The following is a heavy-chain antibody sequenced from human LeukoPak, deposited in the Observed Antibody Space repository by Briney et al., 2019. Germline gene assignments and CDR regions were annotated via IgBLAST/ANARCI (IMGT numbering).Heavy chain of an antibody. D-gene: IGHD1-26*01. Sequence: PGRSLRLSCAASGFTFSSYGMHWVRQAPGKGLEWVAVISYDGSNKYYADSVKGRFTISRDSSKNTLFLQMNTLRAEDTAIYYCAKDRTVGASYWYFDLWGRGTLVTVSS. CDR2: ISYDGSNK. V-gene: IGHV3-30*18. CDR1: GFTFSSYG. CDR3: AKDRTVGASYWYFDL. J-gene: IGHJ2*01.